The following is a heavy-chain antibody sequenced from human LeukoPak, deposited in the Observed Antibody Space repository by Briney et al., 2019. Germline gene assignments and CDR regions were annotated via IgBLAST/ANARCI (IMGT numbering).Heavy chain of an antibody. Sequence: SETLSLTCSVSSDSISGYYWSWLRQPPGKGLEWIGYIYYSGNTYYNPSLKSRVTISVDTSKNQFSLKLSSVTAADTAVYYCARWTRELGSSGWFDPWGQGTLVTVSS. CDR3: ARWTRELGSSGWFDP. V-gene: IGHV4-59*12. D-gene: IGHD1-26*01. CDR2: IYYSGNT. J-gene: IGHJ5*02. CDR1: SDSISGYY.